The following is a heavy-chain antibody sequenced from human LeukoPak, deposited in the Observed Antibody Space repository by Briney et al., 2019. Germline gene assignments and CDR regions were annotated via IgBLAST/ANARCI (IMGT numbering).Heavy chain of an antibody. Sequence: HSETLSLTCTVSGGSISSGGYYWSWIRQHPGKGLEWIGYIYYSGSTYYNPSLKSRVTISVDTSKSQFSLKLSSVTAADTAVYYCARESAGLRRRYYYYGMDVWGQGTTVTVSS. CDR2: IYYSGST. J-gene: IGHJ6*02. CDR1: GGSISSGGYY. CDR3: ARESAGLRRRYYYYGMDV. V-gene: IGHV4-31*03.